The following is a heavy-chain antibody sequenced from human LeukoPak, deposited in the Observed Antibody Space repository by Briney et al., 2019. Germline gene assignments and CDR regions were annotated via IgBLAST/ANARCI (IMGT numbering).Heavy chain of an antibody. CDR2: ISSSSSYI. CDR1: GFTFSSYS. D-gene: IGHD2-21*01. V-gene: IGHV3-21*01. Sequence: PEGSLRLSCAASGFTFSSYSMNWVRQAPGKGLEWVSSISSSSSYIYYADSVKGRFTISRDNAKNSLYLQMNSLRAEDTAVYYCAREQGDDAFDIWGQGTMVTASS. CDR3: AREQGDDAFDI. J-gene: IGHJ3*02.